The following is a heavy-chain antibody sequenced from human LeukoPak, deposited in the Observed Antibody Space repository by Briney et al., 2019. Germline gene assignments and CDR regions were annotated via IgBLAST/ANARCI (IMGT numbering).Heavy chain of an antibody. CDR1: GYSISSSNW. J-gene: IGHJ6*03. Sequence: PSETLSLTCAVSGYSISSSNWWGWTRQPPGKGLEWIGYIYYSGSTNYNPSLKSRVTMSVDTSKNQFSLKLSSVTALDTAVYYCARGVVDYYYMDVWGKGTTVTVSS. CDR2: IYYSGST. CDR3: ARGVVDYYYMDV. V-gene: IGHV4-28*06. D-gene: IGHD3-3*01.